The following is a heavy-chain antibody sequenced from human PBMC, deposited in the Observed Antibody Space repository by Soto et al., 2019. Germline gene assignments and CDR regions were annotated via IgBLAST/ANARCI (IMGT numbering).Heavy chain of an antibody. D-gene: IGHD6-6*01. Sequence: EVQLLESGGGLVQPGGSLRLSCAAAGFTFSSYAMSWFPQARGKGLEWVSGISGSGVSTYDADSVKGRFTISRDNSKSTLYLQMNSLRAEDTAVYYCAKDRERIATRSIDYWGQGTLVTVSS. V-gene: IGHV3-23*01. CDR3: AKDRERIATRSIDY. CDR1: GFTFSSYA. CDR2: ISGSGVST. J-gene: IGHJ4*02.